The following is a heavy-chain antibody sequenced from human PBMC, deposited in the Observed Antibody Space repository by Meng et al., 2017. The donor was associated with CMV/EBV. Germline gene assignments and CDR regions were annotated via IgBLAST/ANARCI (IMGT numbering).Heavy chain of an antibody. Sequence: ASLKVSCKASGYTFTGYYMHWVRQAPGQGLEWMGWINPNSGGTNYAQKFQGRVTMTRDTSISTAYMELSRLRFDDTAVYYCAIVPAAIGVWFDPWGQGTLVTVSS. J-gene: IGHJ5*02. D-gene: IGHD2-2*02. CDR1: GYTFTGYY. CDR3: AIVPAAIGVWFDP. V-gene: IGHV1-2*02. CDR2: INPNSGGT.